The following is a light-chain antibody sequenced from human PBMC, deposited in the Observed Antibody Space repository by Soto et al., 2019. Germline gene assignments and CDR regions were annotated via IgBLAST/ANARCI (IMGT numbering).Light chain of an antibody. Sequence: QSVLTQSPSASASLGASVKLTCTLSSGHSTYAIAWHQQQPEKGPRYLMKLNSDGSHSKGDGIPDRFSGSSSGAERYLTISSLQSVDEADYYCQTWDTGIRVFGGGTKLTVL. J-gene: IGLJ3*02. V-gene: IGLV4-69*01. CDR3: QTWDTGIRV. CDR2: LNSDGSH. CDR1: SGHSTYA.